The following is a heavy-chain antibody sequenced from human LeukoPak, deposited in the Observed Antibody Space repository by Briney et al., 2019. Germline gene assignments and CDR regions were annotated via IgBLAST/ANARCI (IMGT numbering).Heavy chain of an antibody. CDR2: IIPIFGTA. Sequence: ASVKVSCKASGDTFSSYAISWVRQAPGQGLEWMGGIIPIFGTANYAQKFQGRVTITADESTSTAYMELSSLRSEDTAVYYCASRGWPLSLPPYSSGWYFDYWGQGTLVTVSS. CDR3: ASRGWPLSLPPYSSGWYFDY. D-gene: IGHD6-19*01. J-gene: IGHJ4*02. V-gene: IGHV1-69*01. CDR1: GDTFSSYA.